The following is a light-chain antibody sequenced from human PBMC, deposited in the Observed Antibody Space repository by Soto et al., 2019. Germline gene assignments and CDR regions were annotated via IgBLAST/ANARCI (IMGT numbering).Light chain of an antibody. CDR3: SSYTSSNTLEV. V-gene: IGLV2-14*01. CDR1: SRDVGGSNY. CDR2: EVS. J-gene: IGLJ1*01. Sequence: QSALIQPASVSGSPGQSITISCTGTSRDVGGSNYVSWYQHHPHRAPKLLIYEVSYRPSGVSSRFSGSKSGNTASLTISGLQAEDEAGYYCSSYTSSNTLEVFGVGTKVTV.